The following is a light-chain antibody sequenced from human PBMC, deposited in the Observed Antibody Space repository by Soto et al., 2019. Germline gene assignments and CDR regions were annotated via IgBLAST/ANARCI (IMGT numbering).Light chain of an antibody. CDR1: QSVDDDF. CDR3: QQYGGSPLT. J-gene: IGKJ5*01. CDR2: GAS. V-gene: IGKV3-20*01. Sequence: EIVLTQSPGTLSLSSGERATLSCRANQSVDDDFLAWYQLRPCQAPRLLIYGASTRASGIPQRFSGGGSGTDFTLTISRLEPEELAVYYCQQYGGSPLTFGKGTRLEIK.